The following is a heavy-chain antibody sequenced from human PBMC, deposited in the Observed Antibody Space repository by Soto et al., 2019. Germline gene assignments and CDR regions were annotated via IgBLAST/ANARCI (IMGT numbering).Heavy chain of an antibody. CDR3: ARGSINVGAQVNDC. J-gene: IGHJ4*02. CDR1: GDSISSNY. Sequence: PSATLSLTCTVSGDSISSNYWSWFRQPPGKGLQWIGYVSNGGGTNYNPSLWSRVTISLDTSKNQVSLRLTSVTAGDTAVYFCARGSINVGAQVNDCWGQGTLVTVSS. D-gene: IGHD1-26*01. CDR2: VSNGGGT. V-gene: IGHV4-59*01.